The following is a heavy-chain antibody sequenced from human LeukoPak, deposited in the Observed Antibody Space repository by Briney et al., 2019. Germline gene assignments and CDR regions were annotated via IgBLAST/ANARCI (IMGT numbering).Heavy chain of an antibody. CDR1: GFIFSDYG. CDR2: VSGSDNT. CDR3: VKDGWSD. J-gene: IGHJ1*01. D-gene: IGHD2-15*01. Sequence: PGGSLRLSCVASGFIFSDYGMNWVRQAPGKGLEWVSFVSGSDNTYYADSAKGRFTISRDNSKNTLYLQMNSLRAEDTAIYYCVKDGWSDWGQGTLVTVSS. V-gene: IGHV3-23*01.